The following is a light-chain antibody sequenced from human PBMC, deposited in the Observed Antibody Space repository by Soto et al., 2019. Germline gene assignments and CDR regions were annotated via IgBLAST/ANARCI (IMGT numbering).Light chain of an antibody. CDR1: SGDIGGYDY. CDR2: EVT. J-gene: IGLJ7*01. Sequence: QSVLTQPPSASGSPGQSVTISCTGTSGDIGGYDYVSWYQQHPGKAPKLMIYEVTKRPLGVPDRFSGSKSGNTASLTVSGLQAEDEADYYCTSFAPGRIYVFGSGTQLTVL. CDR3: TSFAPGRIYV. V-gene: IGLV2-8*01.